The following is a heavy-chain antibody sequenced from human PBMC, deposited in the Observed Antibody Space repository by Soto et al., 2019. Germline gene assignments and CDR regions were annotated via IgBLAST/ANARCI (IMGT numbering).Heavy chain of an antibody. V-gene: IGHV1-69*02. CDR3: ARAEHSGIVTIDY. CDR1: GGTFSSYT. J-gene: IGHJ4*02. CDR2: IIPILGIA. D-gene: IGHD1-26*01. Sequence: ASVKVSCKASGGTFSSYTISWVRQAPGQGLEWMGRIIPILGIANYAQKFQGRVTITADKSTSTAYMELSSLRSEDTAVYYCARAEHSGIVTIDYWGQGTLVTVSS.